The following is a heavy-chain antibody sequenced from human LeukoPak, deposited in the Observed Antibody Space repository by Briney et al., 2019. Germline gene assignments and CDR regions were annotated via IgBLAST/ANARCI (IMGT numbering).Heavy chain of an antibody. CDR3: ARVQAPTYDSSGYYSY. CDR1: GFALSSYE. V-gene: IGHV3-48*03. J-gene: IGHJ4*02. CDR2: FISSGSTI. Sequence: GGSRRLSGAASGFALSSYEMNGGAQGPGKGRGGVSYFISSGSTIYYADSLKGRFTISRDNAKNPLYLQMNSLRADDTAVYYCARVQAPTYDSSGYYSYWGQGTLVTVSS. D-gene: IGHD3-22*01.